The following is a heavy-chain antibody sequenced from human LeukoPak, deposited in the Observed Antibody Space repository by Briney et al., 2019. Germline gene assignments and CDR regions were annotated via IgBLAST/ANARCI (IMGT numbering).Heavy chain of an antibody. D-gene: IGHD5-18*01. Sequence: SETLSLTCAVYGGSFSGYYWSWIRQPPGKGLEWIGEINHSGSTNYNPSLKSRVTISVDTSKNQFSLKLSSVTAADTAVYYCASRSSGYSYGIDYWGQGTLVTVSS. J-gene: IGHJ4*02. CDR3: ASRSSGYSYGIDY. CDR1: GGSFSGYY. CDR2: INHSGST. V-gene: IGHV4-34*01.